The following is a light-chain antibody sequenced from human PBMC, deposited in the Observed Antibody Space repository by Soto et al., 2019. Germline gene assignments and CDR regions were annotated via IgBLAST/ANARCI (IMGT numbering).Light chain of an antibody. CDR3: LQQNSHRLT. J-gene: IGKJ4*01. V-gene: IGKV1-17*03. Sequence: DIRMTQSPSAMSASVGDRVTITCRASQGINNYLAWFQQKPGKVPKRLIYGASSLQSRVPSRFSGSGSGTEFTLTISSLQPEDLATYYRLQQNSHRLTFGGGTKVELK. CDR1: QGINNY. CDR2: GAS.